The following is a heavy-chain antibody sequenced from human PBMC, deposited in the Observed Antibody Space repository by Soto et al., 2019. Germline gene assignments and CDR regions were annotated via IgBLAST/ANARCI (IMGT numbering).Heavy chain of an antibody. Sequence: SVKVSCKASGGTFSSYAISWVRQAPGQGLEWMGGIIPIFGTANYAQKFQGRVTITADKSTSTAYMELSSLRSEDTAVYYCARADLEYSSSPLDYWGQGTLVTVSA. CDR2: IIPIFGTA. J-gene: IGHJ4*02. CDR3: ARADLEYSSSPLDY. V-gene: IGHV1-69*06. D-gene: IGHD6-6*01. CDR1: GGTFSSYA.